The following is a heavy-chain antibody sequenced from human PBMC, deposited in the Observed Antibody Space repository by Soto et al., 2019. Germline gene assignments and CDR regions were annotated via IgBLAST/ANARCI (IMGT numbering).Heavy chain of an antibody. CDR2: VTPRRGGT. CDR3: TKKGGGPFPFDP. Sequence: ASVQVSCKASGYTFIDYYIHWVRQAPGQGLEWMGWVTPRRGGTNYAQKFQGRVTITRDTSINTAYRELTSLRSDDTAVYYCTKKGGGPFPFDPWGQGTRVTVSS. J-gene: IGHJ5*02. V-gene: IGHV1-2*02. CDR1: GYTFIDYY. D-gene: IGHD3-10*01.